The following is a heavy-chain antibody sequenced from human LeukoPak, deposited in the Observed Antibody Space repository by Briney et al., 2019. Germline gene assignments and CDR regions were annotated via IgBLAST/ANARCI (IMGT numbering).Heavy chain of an antibody. CDR3: ARLTRPNYDFWSGTYYYYSMDV. V-gene: IGHV4-59*01. Sequence: PSETLSLTCTVCGGSISSYYWSWIRQPPGKGMEWVGYIYYSGSTNYNPSLKSRVTISVETSKNQFSLKLSSVTAADTAVYYCARLTRPNYDFWSGTYYYYSMDVWAQGTTVTVSS. D-gene: IGHD3-3*01. J-gene: IGHJ6*02. CDR1: GGSISSYY. CDR2: IYYSGST.